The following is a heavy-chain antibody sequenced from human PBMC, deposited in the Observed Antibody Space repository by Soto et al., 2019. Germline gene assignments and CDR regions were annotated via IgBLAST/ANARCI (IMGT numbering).Heavy chain of an antibody. CDR2: INHSGST. Sequence: SETLSLTCAVYGGSFSGYYWSWIRQPPGKGLEWIGEINHSGSTNYNPSLKGRVTISVDTSKNQFSLKLSSVTAADTAVYYCARIPYYYDSSGYYFKTNWFDPWGQGTLVTVS. D-gene: IGHD3-22*01. CDR3: ARIPYYYDSSGYYFKTNWFDP. J-gene: IGHJ5*02. CDR1: GGSFSGYY. V-gene: IGHV4-34*01.